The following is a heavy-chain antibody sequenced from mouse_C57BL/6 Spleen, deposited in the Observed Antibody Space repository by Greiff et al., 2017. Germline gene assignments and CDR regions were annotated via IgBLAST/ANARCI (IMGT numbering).Heavy chain of an antibody. CDR2: ISSGGSYT. CDR3: GRHDGFDY. V-gene: IGHV5-6*02. J-gene: IGHJ2*01. CDR1: GFTFSSYG. Sequence: EVMLVESGGDLVKPGGSLKLSCAASGFTFSSYGMSWVRQTPDKRLEWVATISSGGSYTYYPDSVKGRFTISRDNAKNTLYLQMSSLKSEDTAMYYCGRHDGFDYWGQGTTLTVSS.